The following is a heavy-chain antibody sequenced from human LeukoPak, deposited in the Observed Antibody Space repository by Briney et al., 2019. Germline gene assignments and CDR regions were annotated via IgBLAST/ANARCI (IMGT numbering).Heavy chain of an antibody. V-gene: IGHV4-31*03. J-gene: IGHJ4*02. D-gene: IGHD4-23*01. CDR1: GGSISSGGYS. Sequence: SETLSLTCTVSGGSISSGGYSWSWIRQHPGKGLEWIGYIYYSVSTYYNPSLKSRVTISVDTSKNQFSLKLSSVTAADTAVYYCARGITPDYWGQGTLVTVSS. CDR3: ARGITPDY. CDR2: IYYSVST.